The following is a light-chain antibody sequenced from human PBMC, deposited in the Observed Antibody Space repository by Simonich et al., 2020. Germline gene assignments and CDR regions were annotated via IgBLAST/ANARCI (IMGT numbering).Light chain of an antibody. V-gene: IGKV1-39*01. CDR1: QSISSY. Sequence: DIQMTQSPSSLSVSVGDRVTITCRASQSISSYLNWYQQKPGKAPKLLIYAASSVQSGVPSRFSGSGSGTDFTLTISSLQPEDFAPYYCQQSYSTLWTFGQGTKVELK. J-gene: IGKJ1*01. CDR3: QQSYSTLWT. CDR2: AAS.